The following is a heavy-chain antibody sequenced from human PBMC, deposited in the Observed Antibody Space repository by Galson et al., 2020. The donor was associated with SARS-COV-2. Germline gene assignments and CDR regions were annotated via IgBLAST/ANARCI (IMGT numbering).Heavy chain of an antibody. D-gene: IGHD5-12*01. V-gene: IGHV4-59*08. CDR1: GGSMSSYY. Sequence: ETSETLSLTCTVSGGSMSSYYWSWIRQPPGKGLEWKGYIYYIGSTNYNPSLKSRVTISVATSKNQFFLILSSVTAADTGVYYCARHGGGYNFFDYWGQGTLVTVSP. J-gene: IGHJ4*02. CDR3: ARHGGGYNFFDY. CDR2: IYYIGST.